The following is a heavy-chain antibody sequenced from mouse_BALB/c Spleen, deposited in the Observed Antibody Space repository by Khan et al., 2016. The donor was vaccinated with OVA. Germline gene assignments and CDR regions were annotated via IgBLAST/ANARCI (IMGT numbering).Heavy chain of an antibody. CDR1: GYSITTDYA. V-gene: IGHV3-2*02. D-gene: IGHD1-1*01. CDR2: ISYSGNT. CDR3: ARIYGGDFDY. J-gene: IGHJ2*01. Sequence: EVKLLESGPGLVKPSQSLSLTCTVTGYSITTDYAWNWIRQFPGNKLEWMGYISYSGNTKYNPSLKSRISITRDTSKNQFFLQLKSVTTEDTARYYGARIYGGDFDYWGQGTILTVSS.